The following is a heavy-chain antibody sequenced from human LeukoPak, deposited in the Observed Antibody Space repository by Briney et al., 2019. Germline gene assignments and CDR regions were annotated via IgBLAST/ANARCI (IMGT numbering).Heavy chain of an antibody. V-gene: IGHV3-43*02. Sequence: GGSLRLSCAASGFTFDDYAMHWVRQAPGKGLEWVSLISEDGGSTYYADSVKGRFTISRDNSKNSLYLQMNSLRTEDTALYYCAKDGDYDSSGYYLHAFDIWGQGTMVTVSS. CDR1: GFTFDDYA. CDR3: AKDGDYDSSGYYLHAFDI. J-gene: IGHJ3*02. CDR2: ISEDGGST. D-gene: IGHD3-22*01.